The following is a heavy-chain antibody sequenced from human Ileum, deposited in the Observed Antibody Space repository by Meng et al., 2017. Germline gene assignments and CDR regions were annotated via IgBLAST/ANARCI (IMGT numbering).Heavy chain of an antibody. J-gene: IGHJ4*02. CDR3: ATNKNKKIDY. D-gene: IGHD2/OR15-2a*01. Sequence: VQVQESGPGLVEPSGTLSLTCVVSGDSISSSNWWNWVRQPPGKGLEWIGEIFHTGSTNYNPSLKSRVTISADKSKNQFSLNLSSVTAADTAVYYCATNKNKKIDYWGQGTLVTVSS. CDR1: GDSISSSNW. V-gene: IGHV4-4*02. CDR2: IFHTGST.